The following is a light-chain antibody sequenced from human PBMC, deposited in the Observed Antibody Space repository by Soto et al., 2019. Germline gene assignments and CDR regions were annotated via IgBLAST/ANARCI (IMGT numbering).Light chain of an antibody. CDR2: VAS. CDR1: QSVSSIY. V-gene: IGKV3-20*01. Sequence: EIVLTQSPGTLSLSPGERATLSCRASQSVSSIYLAWYQHKPGQAPRLLIYVASSRATGIPDRFSGSGSGTDFTLTISRLEPEDFAVYYCQQYGSSSWTFGRGTTVEIK. CDR3: QQYGSSSWT. J-gene: IGKJ1*01.